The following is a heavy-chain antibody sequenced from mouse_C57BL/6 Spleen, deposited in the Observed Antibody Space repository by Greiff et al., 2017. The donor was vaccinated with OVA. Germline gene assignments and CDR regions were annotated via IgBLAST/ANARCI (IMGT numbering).Heavy chain of an antibody. CDR1: GYTFTDYY. CDR2: INPNNGGT. Sequence: VQLQQSGPELVKPGASVKISCKASGYTFTDYYMNWVKQSHGKSLEWIGDINPNNGGTSYNQKFKGKATLTVDKSSSTAYMELRSLTSEDSAVYYCARGTGTPFAYWGQGTLVTVSA. D-gene: IGHD4-1*01. V-gene: IGHV1-26*01. CDR3: ARGTGTPFAY. J-gene: IGHJ3*01.